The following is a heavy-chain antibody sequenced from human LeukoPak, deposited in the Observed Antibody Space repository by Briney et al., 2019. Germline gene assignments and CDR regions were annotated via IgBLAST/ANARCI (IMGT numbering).Heavy chain of an antibody. CDR1: GYTLTELS. D-gene: IGHD3-10*02. V-gene: IGHV1-24*01. J-gene: IGHJ6*04. CDR2: FDPEDGES. CDR3: ATVPNYFRGNYGMDV. Sequence: GASVKVSCKVSGYTLTELSMHWVRQAPGKGLEWMGGFDPEDGESIYAQKFQGRVTMTEDTSTDTAYMELSSLRSEDTAVYYCATVPNYFRGNYGMDVWGKGTTVTVSS.